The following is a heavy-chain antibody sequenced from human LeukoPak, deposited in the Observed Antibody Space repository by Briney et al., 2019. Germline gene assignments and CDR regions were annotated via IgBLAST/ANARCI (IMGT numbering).Heavy chain of an antibody. D-gene: IGHD4-23*01. J-gene: IGHJ6*02. CDR3: ARGGNYYYYYYGMDV. CDR2: IYHSGST. CDR1: GGSISSGGYS. Sequence: PSETLSLTCAVSGGSISSGGYSWSWIRQPPGKGLEWIGYIYHSGSTYYNPSLKGRVTISVDRSKNQFSLKLSSVTAADTAVYYCARGGNYYYYYYGMDVWGQGTTVTVSS. V-gene: IGHV4-30-2*01.